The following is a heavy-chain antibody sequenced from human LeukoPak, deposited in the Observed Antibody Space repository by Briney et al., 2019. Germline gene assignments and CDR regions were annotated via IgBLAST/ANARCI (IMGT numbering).Heavy chain of an antibody. V-gene: IGHV3-33*01. CDR1: GFTFSSYG. J-gene: IGHJ4*02. CDR2: IWYDRSNK. CDR3: ARVHVVVAATTTVGGGFDY. Sequence: GGSLRLSCAASGFTFSSYGMHWVRQAPGKGLEWVAVIWYDRSNKYYADSVKGRFTISRDNSKNTLYLQMNSLRAEDTAVYYCARVHVVVAATTTVGGGFDYWGQGTLVTVSS. D-gene: IGHD2-15*01.